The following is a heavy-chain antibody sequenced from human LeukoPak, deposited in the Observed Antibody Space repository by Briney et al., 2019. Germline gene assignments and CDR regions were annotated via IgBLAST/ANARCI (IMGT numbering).Heavy chain of an antibody. Sequence: GASVKVSCKASGGTFSSYAISWVRQAPGQGLEWMGGIIPIFGTANYAQKFQGRVTITADESTSTAYMELSSLRSEDTAVYYCARDKGYYTNGVCYDWFDPWGQGTLVTVSS. CDR1: GGTFSSYA. CDR3: ARDKGYYTNGVCYDWFDP. CDR2: IIPIFGTA. D-gene: IGHD2-8*01. V-gene: IGHV1-69*13. J-gene: IGHJ5*02.